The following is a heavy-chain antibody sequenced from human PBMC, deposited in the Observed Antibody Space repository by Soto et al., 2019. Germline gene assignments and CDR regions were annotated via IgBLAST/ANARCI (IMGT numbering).Heavy chain of an antibody. Sequence: GGSLRLSCAASGFTVSSNYMSWVRQAPGKGLEWVSVIYSGGSTYYADSVKGRFTISRHNSKNTLYLQMNSLRAEDTAVYYCARGSGGAAAGTCFDFWGQGTLVTVSS. V-gene: IGHV3-53*04. J-gene: IGHJ5*01. CDR2: IYSGGST. CDR3: ARGSGGAAAGTCFDF. CDR1: GFTVSSNY. D-gene: IGHD6-13*01.